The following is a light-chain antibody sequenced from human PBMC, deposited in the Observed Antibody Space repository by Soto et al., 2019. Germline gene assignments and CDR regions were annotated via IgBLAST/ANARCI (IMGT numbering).Light chain of an antibody. V-gene: IGKV1-39*01. CDR3: QQNYITPLT. J-gene: IGKJ4*01. Sequence: DVQLTQSPSPLSASVGDRVSISCRASRAITNHLNWYQQKPGKAPILLVYAASTLETGVPSRFSGSGSGTHFTLTIDNLQPEDVATYFCQQNYITPLTFGGGTTV. CDR2: AAS. CDR1: RAITNH.